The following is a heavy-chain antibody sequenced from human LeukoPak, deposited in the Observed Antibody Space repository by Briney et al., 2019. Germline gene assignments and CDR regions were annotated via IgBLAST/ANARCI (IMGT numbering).Heavy chain of an antibody. J-gene: IGHJ4*02. V-gene: IGHV3-66*01. Sequence: GGSLRLSCAASAFTVTNIYMSWVRQPPGKGLECVSVIYSGGSTYYADSVKGRFTISRDNSRNILYLRMNSLRAEDTAVYYCAYRRGLWYGDYWGQGTLVTVSS. CDR2: IYSGGST. D-gene: IGHD2-8*02. CDR3: AYRRGLWYGDY. CDR1: AFTVTNIY.